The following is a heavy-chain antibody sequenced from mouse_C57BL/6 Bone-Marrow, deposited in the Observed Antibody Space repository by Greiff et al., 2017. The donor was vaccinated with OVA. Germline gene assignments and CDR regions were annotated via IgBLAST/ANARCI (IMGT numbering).Heavy chain of an antibody. V-gene: IGHV14-4*01. CDR2: IDPENGDT. CDR3: TIRRGYAMDY. CDR1: GFNIKDDY. Sequence: VHVKQSGAELVRPGASVKLSCTASGFNIKDDYMHWVKQRPEQGLEWIGWIDPENGDTEYASKFQGKATITADTSSNTAYLQLSSLTSEDTAVYYCTIRRGYAMDYWGQGTSVTVSS. J-gene: IGHJ4*01.